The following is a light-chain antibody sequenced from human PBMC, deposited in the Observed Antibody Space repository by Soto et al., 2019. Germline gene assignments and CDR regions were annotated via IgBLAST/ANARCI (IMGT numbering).Light chain of an antibody. CDR1: QSVSSY. Sequence: IVFAQSPATPSLSPGERATPSCRASQSVSSYLAWYQQKPGQAPRLLIYDASNRATGIPARFSGSGSGTDFTLTISSLEPEDFAVYYCQQHSNWPLTFGGGTKVDNK. CDR2: DAS. CDR3: QQHSNWPLT. V-gene: IGKV3-11*01. J-gene: IGKJ4*01.